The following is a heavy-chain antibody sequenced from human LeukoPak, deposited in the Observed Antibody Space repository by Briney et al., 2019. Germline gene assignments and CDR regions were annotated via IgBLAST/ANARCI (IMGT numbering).Heavy chain of an antibody. J-gene: IGHJ5*02. V-gene: IGHV4-34*01. CDR3: ARPPYNSGLGGNWFDP. CDR2: INHSGST. D-gene: IGHD6-19*01. CDR1: GASMTTYY. Sequence: SETLSLTCTVSGASMTTYYWSWIRQPPGKGLEWIGEINHSGSTNYNPSLKSRATISVDTSKNQFSLKLSSVTAADTAVYYCARPPYNSGLGGNWFDPWGQATLVTVSS.